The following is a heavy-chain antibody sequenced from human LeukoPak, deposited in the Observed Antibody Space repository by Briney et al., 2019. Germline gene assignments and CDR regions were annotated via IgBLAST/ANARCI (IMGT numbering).Heavy chain of an antibody. J-gene: IGHJ6*02. Sequence: SVKVSCKASGGTFTNSAISWVRQAPGQGLEWMGGINPIFRTANYAQQFQDRVTIIADESTSTAYMELSLLKFEDTAVYYCARGGGIFGVLTTANYYGIDVWGQGTTVTVSS. CDR1: GGTFTNSA. V-gene: IGHV1-69*13. D-gene: IGHD3-3*01. CDR2: INPIFRTA. CDR3: ARGGGIFGVLTTANYYGIDV.